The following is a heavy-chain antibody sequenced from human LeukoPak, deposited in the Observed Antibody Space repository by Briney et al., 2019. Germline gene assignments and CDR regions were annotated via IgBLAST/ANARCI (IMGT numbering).Heavy chain of an antibody. D-gene: IGHD6-13*01. CDR1: GVSMSNHY. CDR2: IYGSETT. V-gene: IGHV4-59*11. J-gene: IGHJ4*02. Sequence: SETLSLTCTVSGVSMSNHYWSWIRQPPGKGLEWIGYIYGSETTNYNPSLKSRVTMSVDSSKNQFSLSLSSVTAADTALYYCASRPGGSTWYGVFDFWSRGTLVTVSS. CDR3: ASRPGGSTWYGVFDF.